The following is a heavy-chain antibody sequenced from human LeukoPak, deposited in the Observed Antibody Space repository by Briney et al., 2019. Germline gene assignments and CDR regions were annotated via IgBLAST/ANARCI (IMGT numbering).Heavy chain of an antibody. D-gene: IGHD6-13*01. CDR3: ARVQSSTINCFDP. Sequence: ASVKVSCKASGYTFTSYDINWVRQATGQGLEWMGWMNPNSGNKGYAQKFQGRVTMTRNTSISAAYMELSSLRSENTAVYYCARVQSSTINCFDPWGQGTLVTVSS. V-gene: IGHV1-8*01. CDR1: GYTFTSYD. J-gene: IGHJ5*02. CDR2: MNPNSGNK.